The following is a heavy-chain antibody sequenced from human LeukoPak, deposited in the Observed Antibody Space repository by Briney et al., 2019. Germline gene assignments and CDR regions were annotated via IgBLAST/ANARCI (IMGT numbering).Heavy chain of an antibody. D-gene: IGHD6-13*01. CDR2: ISAYNGNT. V-gene: IGHV1-18*01. CDR3: AREASQKYSSSWQTIDY. J-gene: IGHJ4*02. CDR1: GYTFTSYG. Sequence: GASVKVSCKASGYTFTSYGISWVRQAPGQGLEWMGWISAYNGNTNYAQKLQGRVTMTTDTSTSTAYMELRSLRSDDTAVYYCAREASQKYSSSWQTIDYWGQGTLVTVSS.